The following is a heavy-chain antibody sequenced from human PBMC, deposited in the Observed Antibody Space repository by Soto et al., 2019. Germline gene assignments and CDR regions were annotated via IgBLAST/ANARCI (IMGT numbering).Heavy chain of an antibody. J-gene: IGHJ1*01. CDR1: GFTFSSYG. D-gene: IGHD3-22*01. V-gene: IGHV3-30*03. CDR2: ISSDGKNK. Sequence: GGSLRLSCAASGFTFSSYGMHWVRQAPGKGLQWVALISSDGKNKYYADSVDGRFTISRDNSKNTLYLQMTSLRAEDTAVYYCARDTNYYDTSTRYFQHWGQGTLVT. CDR3: ARDTNYYDTSTRYFQH.